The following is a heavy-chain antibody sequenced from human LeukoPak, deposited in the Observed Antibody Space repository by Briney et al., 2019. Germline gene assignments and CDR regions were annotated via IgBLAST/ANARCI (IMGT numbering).Heavy chain of an antibody. CDR1: GFTFSTYE. CDR2: ISSSGRTI. CDR3: ARDRTQDY. Sequence: GGSLRLSCVASGFTFSTYEMNWVRQAPGKGLEWVSYISSSGRTIHYADSVKGRFTISRDNAKNSLYLQMNSLRAEDTAVYYCARDRTQDYWGQGTLVTVSS. J-gene: IGHJ4*02. V-gene: IGHV3-48*03.